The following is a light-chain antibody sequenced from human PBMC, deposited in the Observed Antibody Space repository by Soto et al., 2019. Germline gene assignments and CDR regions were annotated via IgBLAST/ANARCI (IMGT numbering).Light chain of an antibody. CDR1: QTVTRNY. CDR2: GAS. J-gene: IGKJ1*01. CDR3: QHYVDSPLT. Sequence: EIVLTQSPGTLSLSPGERATLSCRASQTVTRNYLAWYQQKPGQAPRLLIYGASIRATGIPDRFSGSGSVTDFSLTISSLEPEDFAVYFCQHYVDSPLTFGQGTKVDVK. V-gene: IGKV3-20*01.